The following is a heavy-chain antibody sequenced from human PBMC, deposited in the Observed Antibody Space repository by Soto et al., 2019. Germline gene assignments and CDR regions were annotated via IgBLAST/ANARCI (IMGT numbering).Heavy chain of an antibody. J-gene: IGHJ4*02. Sequence: QVQLVESGGGLVQPGGSLRLSCAASGFSFSDYYMSWIRQAPGKGLEWVSYITDSGSSIYYADSVKGRFTISRDNAKNSLYLQMNSLRAEDTAVYYCATYARGYSKGFDYWGQGTLVTVSS. CDR2: ITDSGSSI. CDR3: ATYARGYSKGFDY. D-gene: IGHD5-12*01. V-gene: IGHV3-11*01. CDR1: GFSFSDYY.